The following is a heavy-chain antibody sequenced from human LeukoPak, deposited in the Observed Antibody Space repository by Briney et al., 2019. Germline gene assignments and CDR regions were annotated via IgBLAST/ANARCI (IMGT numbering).Heavy chain of an antibody. CDR2: ISSGGTTT. V-gene: IGHV3-48*04. CDR1: GFTFNTFS. CDR3: VRRGHIETEYLER. D-gene: IGHD2-21*01. J-gene: IGHJ1*01. Sequence: GGSLRLSCAASGFTFNTFSMNWVRQAPGKGPEWVSYISSGGTTTYYADSVKGRFTISRDNAKNSLYLQMNSLRAEDTAVYYCVRRGHIETEYLERWGQGTLVIVSS.